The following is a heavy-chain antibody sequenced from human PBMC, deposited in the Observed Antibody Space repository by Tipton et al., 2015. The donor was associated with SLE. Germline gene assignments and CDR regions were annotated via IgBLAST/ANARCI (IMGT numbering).Heavy chain of an antibody. V-gene: IGHV4-4*07. CDR1: GDSITNYY. J-gene: IGHJ5*02. CDR2: IDTSGAT. Sequence: TLSLTCTVSGDSITNYYWSWIRQPAGKGLEWIGRIDTSGATIYNPSLKSRVTMSKDTSKNQFSLKLSSVTAADSALYFCARGGYSAGPFDPWGQGILATVSS. CDR3: ARGGYSAGPFDP. D-gene: IGHD4/OR15-4a*01.